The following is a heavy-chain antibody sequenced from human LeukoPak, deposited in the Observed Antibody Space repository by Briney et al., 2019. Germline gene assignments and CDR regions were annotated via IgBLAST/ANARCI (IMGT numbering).Heavy chain of an antibody. CDR1: GFTFSSYG. D-gene: IGHD3-3*01. CDR2: IRYDGSNK. CDR3: AKEYDFWSGSYFADY. J-gene: IGHJ4*02. Sequence: GGSLRLSCAASGFTFSSYGMHWVRQAPGKGLEWVAFIRYDGSNKYYADSVKGRFTISRDNSKNTLCLQMNSLRAEDTAVYYCAKEYDFWSGSYFADYWGQGTLVTVSS. V-gene: IGHV3-30*02.